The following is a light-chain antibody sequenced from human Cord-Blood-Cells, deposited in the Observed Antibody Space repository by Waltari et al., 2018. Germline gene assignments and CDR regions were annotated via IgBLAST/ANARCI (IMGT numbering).Light chain of an antibody. Sequence: QSALTQPASVSGSPGQSHTISCTGTSSDVGRYNLVSWYQQHPGKAPKLMIYEGSKRPSGVSNRFSGSKSGNTASLTISGLQAEDEADYYCCSYAGSSTVVFGGGTKLTVL. CDR2: EGS. V-gene: IGLV2-23*01. CDR3: CSYAGSSTVV. CDR1: SSDVGRYNL. J-gene: IGLJ2*01.